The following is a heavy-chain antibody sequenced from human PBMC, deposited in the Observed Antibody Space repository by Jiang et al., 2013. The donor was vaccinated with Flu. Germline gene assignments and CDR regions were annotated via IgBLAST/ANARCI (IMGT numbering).Heavy chain of an antibody. V-gene: IGHV6-1*01. J-gene: IGHJ4*02. D-gene: IGHD1-14*01. CDR2: TYYRSKWYS. Sequence: SVSSNSAAWNWIRQSPSRGLEWLGRTYYRSKWYSDYAVSVKSRITINSDTSKNQFSLQLNSVTPEDTAVYYCARDITANFDYWAQGTLVTVSS. CDR3: ARDITANFDY. CDR1: SVSSNSAA.